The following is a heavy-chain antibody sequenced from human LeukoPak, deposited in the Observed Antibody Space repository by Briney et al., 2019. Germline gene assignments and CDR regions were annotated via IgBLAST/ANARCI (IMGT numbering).Heavy chain of an antibody. J-gene: IGHJ3*01. V-gene: IGHV4-59*11. Sequence: SETLSLTCTVSGDSISSHYWTWIRHPPGKGLEWIGYIYNGGSTYYNPSLESRVSMSVDTSKSQFSLNLSSVTAADTAVYYCARDRGVSDAFDVWGQGTMVTVSS. CDR1: GDSISSHY. D-gene: IGHD3-10*01. CDR3: ARDRGVSDAFDV. CDR2: IYNGGST.